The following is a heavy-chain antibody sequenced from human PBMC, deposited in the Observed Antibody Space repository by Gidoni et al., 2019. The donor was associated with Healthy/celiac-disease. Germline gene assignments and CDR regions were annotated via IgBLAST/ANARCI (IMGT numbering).Heavy chain of an antibody. J-gene: IGHJ4*02. Sequence: QLQLQESGPGLVKPSETLSLTCTVSGGSISSSSYYWGWIRQPPGKGLEWIGSIYYSGSTYYNPSLKSRVTISVDTSKNQFSLKLSSVTAADTAVYYCARLGVAARIDYWGQGTLVTVSS. V-gene: IGHV4-39*01. CDR3: ARLGVAARIDY. CDR2: IYYSGST. CDR1: GGSISSSSYY. D-gene: IGHD6-6*01.